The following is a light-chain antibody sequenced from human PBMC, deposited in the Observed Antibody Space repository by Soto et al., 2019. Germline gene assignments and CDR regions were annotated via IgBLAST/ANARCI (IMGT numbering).Light chain of an antibody. Sequence: DIQLTQSPSSLSASVGDRVTITCRASQSISNFLNWYQQKPGQAPKLLISSASNVQSGVPSRFSGRGSGTEFTLTMSGLQPEDSASYCCQQSYNFPRTFGQGTKV. J-gene: IGKJ1*01. CDR1: QSISNF. CDR3: QQSYNFPRT. CDR2: SAS. V-gene: IGKV1-39*01.